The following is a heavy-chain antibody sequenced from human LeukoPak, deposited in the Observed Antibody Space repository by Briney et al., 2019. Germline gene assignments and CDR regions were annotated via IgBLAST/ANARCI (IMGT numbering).Heavy chain of an antibody. V-gene: IGHV1-69*04. CDR2: IIPLLGIA. CDR3: AREDCSGGSCSNFDY. D-gene: IGHD2-15*01. CDR1: GGTFSSYG. Sequence: ASVKVSCKASGGTFSSYGVSWVRQAPGQGLEWMGRIIPLLGIANYAQNLQGRVTITADKTTIIAYMELSSLKSEDTAVYYCAREDCSGGSCSNFDYWGQGTLVTVSS. J-gene: IGHJ4*02.